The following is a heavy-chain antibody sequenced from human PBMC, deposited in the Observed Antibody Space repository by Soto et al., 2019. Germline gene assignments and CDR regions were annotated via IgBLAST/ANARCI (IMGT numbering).Heavy chain of an antibody. CDR2: IIPIFGTA. CDR3: ARDAIVVVPAAISRNWFDP. D-gene: IGHD2-2*01. J-gene: IGHJ5*02. Sequence: VACKASGGTFSSYAISWVRQAPGQGLEWMGGIIPIFGTANYAQKFQGRVTITADKSTSTAYMELSSLRSEDTAVYYCARDAIVVVPAAISRNWFDPWGQGTLVTVSS. CDR1: GGTFSSYA. V-gene: IGHV1-69*06.